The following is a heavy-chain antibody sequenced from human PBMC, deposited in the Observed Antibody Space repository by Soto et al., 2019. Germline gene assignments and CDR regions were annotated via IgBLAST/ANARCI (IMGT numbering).Heavy chain of an antibody. J-gene: IGHJ4*02. CDR2: INAGNGNT. Sequence: ASVKVSCKASGYTFTSYAMHWVRQAPGQRLEWMGWINAGNGNTKYSQKFQGRVTITRDTSASTAYMELSSLRSEDTAVYYCARVKWLRLSYYFDYWGQGPLVTVYS. CDR3: ARVKWLRLSYYFDY. D-gene: IGHD5-12*01. V-gene: IGHV1-3*01. CDR1: GYTFTSYA.